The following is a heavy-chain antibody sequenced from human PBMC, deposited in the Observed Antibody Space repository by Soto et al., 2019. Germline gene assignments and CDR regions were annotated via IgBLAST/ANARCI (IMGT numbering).Heavy chain of an antibody. V-gene: IGHV3-74*01. J-gene: IGHJ4*02. Sequence: EVQLEESGGGLVQPGGSLRLSCAASGFTFSSSWMHWVRQAPGKGLVWVSRISSDGSSTSYADSVKGRFTISRDNAKNTLYLQMNSLRAEDTAVYYCARTYCRNTNCYFDYWGQGSPVTVSS. CDR3: ARTYCRNTNCYFDY. D-gene: IGHD2-2*01. CDR2: ISSDGSST. CDR1: GFTFSSSW.